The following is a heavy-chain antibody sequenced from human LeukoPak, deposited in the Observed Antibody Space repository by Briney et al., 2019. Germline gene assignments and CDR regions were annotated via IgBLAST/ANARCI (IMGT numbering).Heavy chain of an antibody. CDR3: ARALNEMDTRVGNWFDP. V-gene: IGHV4-59*08. Sequence: SETLSLTCTVSGGSISSHYWSWIRQPPGKGLEWIGYIYYSGSTNYNPSLKSRVTISVDTSKNQFSLKLSSVTAADTAVYYCARALNEMDTRVGNWFDPWGQGTLVTVSS. CDR2: IYYSGST. D-gene: IGHD5-24*01. CDR1: GGSISSHY. J-gene: IGHJ5*02.